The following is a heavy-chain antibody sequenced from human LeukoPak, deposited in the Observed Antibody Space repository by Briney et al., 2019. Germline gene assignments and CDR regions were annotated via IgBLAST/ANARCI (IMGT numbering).Heavy chain of an antibody. J-gene: IGHJ4*02. D-gene: IGHD2-15*01. V-gene: IGHV3-11*01. Sequence: GGSLRLSCAASGFTFSDYYMSWIRQAPGKGLEWVSYISSSGSTIYYADSVKGRFTISRDNAKNSLYLQMDSLRAEDTAVYYCARVGYCSGGSCYYFDYWGQGTLVTVSS. CDR3: ARVGYCSGGSCYYFDY. CDR1: GFTFSDYY. CDR2: ISSSGSTI.